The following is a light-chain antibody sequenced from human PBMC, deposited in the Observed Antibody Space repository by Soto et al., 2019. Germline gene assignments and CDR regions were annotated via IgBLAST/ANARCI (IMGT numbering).Light chain of an antibody. V-gene: IGKV3-15*01. CDR3: QQYNNWPIT. J-gene: IGKJ5*01. CDR2: DAS. CDR1: QSVSGD. Sequence: ELVLTQSPATLSVSPGERATLSCRASQSVSGDLAWYHHKPGQAPRLLIYDASTRALDTPARFAGSGSGTEFTLTISSRQSADFAGYFCQQYNNWPITFGQGTRLEIK.